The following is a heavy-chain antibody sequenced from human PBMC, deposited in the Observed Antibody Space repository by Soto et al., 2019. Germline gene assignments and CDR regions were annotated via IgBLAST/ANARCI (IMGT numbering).Heavy chain of an antibody. J-gene: IGHJ6*02. CDR3: ARHNHGMDV. CDR2: IYYSGTT. V-gene: IGHV4-39*01. Sequence: SETLCLTRTVAGGSVSISGYFWGWIRQPPGKGLEWIGSIYYSGTTYYSPSLKSRVTISLDTPKNQFSLKLTSVTAADTAMYYCARHNHGMDVWGQGTTVTVS. CDR1: GGSVSISGYF.